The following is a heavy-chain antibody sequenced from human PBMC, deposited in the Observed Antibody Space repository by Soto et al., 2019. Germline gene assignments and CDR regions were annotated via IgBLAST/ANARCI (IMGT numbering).Heavy chain of an antibody. CDR2: IYTSGST. J-gene: IGHJ3*02. D-gene: IGHD6-13*01. CDR1: GGSISSYY. Sequence: QVQRQESGPGLVKPSETLSLTCTVSGGSISSYYWSWIRQPAGKGLEWIGRIYTSGSTNYNPSLKSRVPMSVDTSKNQFSLKLSSVTAADTAVYYCARGIAAAGTGAFDIWGQGTMVTVSS. V-gene: IGHV4-4*07. CDR3: ARGIAAAGTGAFDI.